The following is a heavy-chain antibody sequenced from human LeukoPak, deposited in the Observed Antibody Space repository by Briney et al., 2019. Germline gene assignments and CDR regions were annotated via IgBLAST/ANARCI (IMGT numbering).Heavy chain of an antibody. J-gene: IGHJ4*02. CDR2: IKQDGSEK. D-gene: IGHD3-3*01. Sequence: GGSLRLSCAASGFTFSSYWMSWVRQAPGKGLEWVANIKQDGSEKYYVDSVKGRFTISRDNAKNSLYLQMNSLRAEDTAVYYCARGSDDDFWSGYYTQYYFDYWGQGTLVTVSS. V-gene: IGHV3-7*01. CDR1: GFTFSSYW. CDR3: ARGSDDDFWSGYYTQYYFDY.